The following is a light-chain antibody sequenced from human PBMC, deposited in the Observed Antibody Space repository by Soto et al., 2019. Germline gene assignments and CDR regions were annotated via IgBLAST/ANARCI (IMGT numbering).Light chain of an antibody. CDR2: DAS. V-gene: IGKV3-11*01. J-gene: IGKJ4*01. Sequence: EIVLTQSPATLSFAPGERATLSCRASQSVSSDLLWYQQKPGQAPRLLIYDASNRATDIPARFSGSGSGTDFTRTISSLEPEDFAVYYCQQRYTWPLTVGGGTKVEIK. CDR1: QSVSSD. CDR3: QQRYTWPLT.